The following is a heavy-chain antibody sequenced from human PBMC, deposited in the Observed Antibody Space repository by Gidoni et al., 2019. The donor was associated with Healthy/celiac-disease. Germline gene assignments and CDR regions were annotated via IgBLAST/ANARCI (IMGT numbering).Heavy chain of an antibody. J-gene: IGHJ4*02. CDR2: ICYSGST. CDR3: ARRGTRAVRYYYDSSGYYIPYYFDY. Sequence: QLQLQESGPGLVKPSETLSLTCTVSGGSISSRSYYWGWSRQPPGKGLEWIGSICYSGSTYYTPSLKSRVTISVYTSKNQFSLKLSSVTAADTAVYYCARRGTRAVRYYYDSSGYYIPYYFDYWGQGTLVTVSS. D-gene: IGHD3-22*01. CDR1: GGSISSRSYY. V-gene: IGHV4-39*01.